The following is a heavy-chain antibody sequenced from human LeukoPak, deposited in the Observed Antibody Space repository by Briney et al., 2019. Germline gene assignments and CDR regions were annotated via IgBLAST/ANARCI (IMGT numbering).Heavy chain of an antibody. CDR1: GFTFSSYS. CDR3: ARDRGWYHADS. Sequence: PGGSLRLSCAASGFTFSSYSMNWVRQAPGKGLEWVANIKEDGSWKHYAVSVQGRFTISRDNAKNSLYLQMNSLRAEDTAVYYCARDRGWYHADSWGQGTLVTVSS. CDR2: IKEDGSWK. V-gene: IGHV3-7*01. D-gene: IGHD6-19*01. J-gene: IGHJ4*02.